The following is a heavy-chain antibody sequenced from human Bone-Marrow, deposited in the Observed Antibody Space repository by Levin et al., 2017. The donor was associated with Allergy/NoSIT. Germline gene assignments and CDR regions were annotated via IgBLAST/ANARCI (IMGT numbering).Heavy chain of an antibody. CDR1: GFTFSDYA. CDR3: ARSVTVAGTMRHFQN. Sequence: GESLKISCAGSGFTFSDYAMTWVRQAPGKGLEWVSAIRSNSANTYYADSVKGRFTISRDNSKNTLYLQMNSLRAEDTAIYYCARSVTVAGTMRHFQNWGQGTLVTVSS. CDR2: IRSNSANT. V-gene: IGHV3-23*01. J-gene: IGHJ1*01. D-gene: IGHD6-19*01.